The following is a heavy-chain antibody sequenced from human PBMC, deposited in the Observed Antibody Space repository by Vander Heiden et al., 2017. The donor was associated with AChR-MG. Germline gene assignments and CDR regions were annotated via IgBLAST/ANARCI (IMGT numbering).Heavy chain of an antibody. D-gene: IGHD3-9*01. Sequence: QVQLQQWGAGLLKPSETLSLTCAVYGGSFSGYYWSWIRQPPGKGLEWIGEINHSGSTNYNPSLKSRVTISVDTSKNQFSLKLSSVTAADTAVYYCARGRPYYDILTGYALYGLHGMDVWGQGTTVTVSS. J-gene: IGHJ6*02. CDR1: GGSFSGYY. CDR2: INHSGST. CDR3: ARGRPYYDILTGYALYGLHGMDV. V-gene: IGHV4-34*01.